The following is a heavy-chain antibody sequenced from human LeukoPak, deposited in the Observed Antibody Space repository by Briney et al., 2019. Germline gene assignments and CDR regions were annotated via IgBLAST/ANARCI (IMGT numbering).Heavy chain of an antibody. CDR1: SGSISAYF. CDR3: GRVSRWGYYFDN. D-gene: IGHD2-21*01. V-gene: IGHV4-59*01. CDR2: IFYSGGA. Sequence: SETLSLTCTVSSGSISAYFWGWIRQPPGERPEWIGYIFYSGGAKYNPSLKSRVTMSVDTSKNQFSLKLTSVTAADTAVYYCGRVSRWGYYFDNWGQGTLVTVSS. J-gene: IGHJ4*02.